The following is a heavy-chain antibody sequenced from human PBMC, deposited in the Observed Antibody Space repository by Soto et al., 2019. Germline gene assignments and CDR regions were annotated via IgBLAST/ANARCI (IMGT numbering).Heavy chain of an antibody. Sequence: QVQLVQSGAEVKEPGSSVMVSCKATGDLFNNYAFNWVRRAPGQGLEGMGRTSPLFGTTKYAQKFQSRVTIGADELTTIVYLEVSNLESGDTPMYYCATFSSVAAAGYFKLWGQGTLVTVSP. D-gene: IGHD6-13*01. CDR1: GDLFNNYA. CDR2: TSPLFGTT. CDR3: ATFSSVAAAGYFKL. J-gene: IGHJ4*02. V-gene: IGHV1-69*01.